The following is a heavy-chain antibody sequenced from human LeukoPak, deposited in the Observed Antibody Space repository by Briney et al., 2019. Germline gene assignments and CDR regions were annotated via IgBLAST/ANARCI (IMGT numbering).Heavy chain of an antibody. CDR1: GYTFTDYY. Sequence: GASVKVSCKVSGYTFTDYYMHWVQQAPGKGLEWMGLVDPEDGETIYAEKFQGRVTITADTSTDTAYMELSSLRSEDTAVYYCATDLDYGGNHPWGQGTLVTVSS. CDR3: ATDLDYGGNHP. V-gene: IGHV1-69-2*01. J-gene: IGHJ5*02. CDR2: VDPEDGET. D-gene: IGHD4-23*01.